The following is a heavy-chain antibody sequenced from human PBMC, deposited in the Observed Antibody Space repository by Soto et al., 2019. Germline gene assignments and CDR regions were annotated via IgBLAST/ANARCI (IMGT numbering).Heavy chain of an antibody. CDR1: GFTFIHSS. D-gene: IGHD5-18*01. Sequence: SVNVSCKSSGFTFIHSSVQWGRQARGQRLECIGWIVVGSGNTNYAQKFQERVTITRDMSTTTAFMELSSLRSEDTAVYYCATDKGDSFGYGSYWGQGTLVTVSS. V-gene: IGHV1-58*01. CDR2: IVVGSGNT. CDR3: ATDKGDSFGYGSY. J-gene: IGHJ4*02.